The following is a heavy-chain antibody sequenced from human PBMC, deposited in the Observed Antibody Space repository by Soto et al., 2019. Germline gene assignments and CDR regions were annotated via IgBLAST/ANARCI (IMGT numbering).Heavy chain of an antibody. J-gene: IGHJ4*02. D-gene: IGHD3-22*01. CDR3: AKVRYYDSSGYYYYFDY. Sequence: GGSLRLSCAASGFTFSSYAMSWVRQAPGKGLEWVSAISGSGGSTYYADSVKGRFTISRDNSKNTLYLQMNSLRAEDTAVYYCAKVRYYDSSGYYYYFDYWGQGTLVTVSS. CDR1: GFTFSSYA. CDR2: ISGSGGST. V-gene: IGHV3-23*01.